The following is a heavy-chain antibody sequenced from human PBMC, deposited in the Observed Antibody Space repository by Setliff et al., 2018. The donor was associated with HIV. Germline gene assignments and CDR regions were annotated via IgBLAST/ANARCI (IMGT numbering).Heavy chain of an antibody. J-gene: IGHJ6*03. Sequence: SETLSLTCAVYGGSFSGYYWSWIRQPPGKGLEWIGEINHSGSTNYNPSLKSRVTISVDTSKNQFSLKLSSVTAADTAVYYCARARYTWNYGKNYMDVWGKGTTVTVSS. CDR1: GGSFSGYY. D-gene: IGHD1-7*01. CDR3: ARARYTWNYGKNYMDV. V-gene: IGHV4-34*01. CDR2: INHSGST.